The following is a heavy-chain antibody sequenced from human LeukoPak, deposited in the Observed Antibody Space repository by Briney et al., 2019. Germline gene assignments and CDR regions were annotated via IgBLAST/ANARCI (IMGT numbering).Heavy chain of an antibody. Sequence: PSETLSLTCTVSGGSISNYYWSWIRQPAGKGLEWIGRIYSSGDTNYNPSLKSRVTMSVDTSKIQFSLKLSSVTAADTAVYYCSRAGGSTIARGVGIYYMDVWGKGTTVTVSS. CDR1: GGSISNYY. J-gene: IGHJ6*03. D-gene: IGHD3-10*01. CDR3: SRAGGSTIARGVGIYYMDV. V-gene: IGHV4-4*07. CDR2: IYSSGDT.